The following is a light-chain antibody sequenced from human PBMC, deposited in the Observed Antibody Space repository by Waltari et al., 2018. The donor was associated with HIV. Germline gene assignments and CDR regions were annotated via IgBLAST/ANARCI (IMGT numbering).Light chain of an antibody. CDR2: EVS. J-gene: IGLJ3*02. CDR3: SSYTSSSTIR. Sequence: QSALTQPASVSGSPGQSITISCTGTSSDVGGYIYVSWYQQHPVHAPKLMIYEVSNRHAGGANRLSSSKSGNTASLTIYGLQAEDEADYYSSSYTSSSTIRFGGGTKLTVL. CDR1: SSDVGGYIY. V-gene: IGLV2-14*01.